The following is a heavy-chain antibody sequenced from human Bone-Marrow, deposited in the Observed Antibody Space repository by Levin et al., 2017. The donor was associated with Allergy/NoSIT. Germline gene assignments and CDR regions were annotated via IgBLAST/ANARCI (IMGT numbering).Heavy chain of an antibody. D-gene: IGHD1-26*01. CDR1: GFTFSSYG. Sequence: GGSLRLSCAASGFTFSSYGMHWVRQAPGKGLEWVAVIWYDGSNKYYADSVKGRFTISRDNSKNTLYLQMNSLRAEDTAVYYCARDSFRGVYSGSYGGLDYWGQGTLVTVSS. CDR2: IWYDGSNK. V-gene: IGHV3-33*01. CDR3: ARDSFRGVYSGSYGGLDY. J-gene: IGHJ4*02.